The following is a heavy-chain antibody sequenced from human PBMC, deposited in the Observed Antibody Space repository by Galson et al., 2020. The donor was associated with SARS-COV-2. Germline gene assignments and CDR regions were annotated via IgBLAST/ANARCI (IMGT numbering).Heavy chain of an antibody. D-gene: IGHD6-19*01. J-gene: IGHJ4*02. Sequence: GESLKISCAASGFTVSSNYMSWVRQAPGKGLEWVSVIYSGGSTYYADSVKGRFTISRDNSKNTLYLQMNSLRAEDTAVYYCARVIAVAGSPYYFDYWGQGSLVTVSS. CDR3: ARVIAVAGSPYYFDY. V-gene: IGHV3-53*01. CDR2: IYSGGST. CDR1: GFTVSSNY.